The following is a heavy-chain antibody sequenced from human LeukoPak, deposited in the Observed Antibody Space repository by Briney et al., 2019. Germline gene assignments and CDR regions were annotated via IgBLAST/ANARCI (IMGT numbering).Heavy chain of an antibody. J-gene: IGHJ6*02. CDR3: AKGIAALYYYYYGMDV. CDR2: ISGSGGST. D-gene: IGHD6-6*01. CDR1: GLTFSSYA. V-gene: IGHV3-23*01. Sequence: GGSLRLSCAASGLTFSSYAMSWVRQAPGKGLEWVSAISGSGGSTYYADSVKGRFTISRDNSKNTLYLQMNSLRAEDTAVYYCAKGIAALYYYYYGMDVWGQGTTVTVSS.